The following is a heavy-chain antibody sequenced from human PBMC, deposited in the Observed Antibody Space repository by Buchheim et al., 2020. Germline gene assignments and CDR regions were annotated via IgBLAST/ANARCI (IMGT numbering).Heavy chain of an antibody. CDR3: ARPRLQEYIGPRFDY. CDR2: IIPILDVA. CDR1: GDTFSIYS. J-gene: IGHJ4*02. Sequence: QVQLVQSGAEVRQPGSSVKVSCKASGDTFSIYSFTWVRQAPGQGLEWMGRIIPILDVANYTQKFRGRLTLTADISTGTAYMELSSLRSEDTAIYYCARPRLQEYIGPRFDYWGQGT. D-gene: IGHD2/OR15-2a*01. V-gene: IGHV1-69*02.